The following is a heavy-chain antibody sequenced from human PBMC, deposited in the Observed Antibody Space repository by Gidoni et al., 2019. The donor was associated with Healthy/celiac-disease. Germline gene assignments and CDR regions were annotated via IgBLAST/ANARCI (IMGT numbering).Heavy chain of an antibody. CDR1: GGSFSGYY. Sequence: QVQLQQWGAGLLKPSETLSLTCAVYGGSFSGYYWSWIRQPPGKGLEWIGEINHSGSTNYNPSLKRRVTISVDTSKNQFSLKLSSVTAADTAVYYCARGSGYGGIFDYWGQGTLVTVSS. J-gene: IGHJ4*02. V-gene: IGHV4-34*01. D-gene: IGHD3-3*01. CDR3: ARGSGYGGIFDY. CDR2: INHSGST.